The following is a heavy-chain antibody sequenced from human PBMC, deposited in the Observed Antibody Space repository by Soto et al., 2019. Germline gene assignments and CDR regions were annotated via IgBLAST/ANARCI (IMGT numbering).Heavy chain of an antibody. Sequence: SETLSLTCTVSGGSISGGGYYWSWIRQHPGKGLEWIGYIYYSGSTYYNPSLKSRVTISVDTSKNQFSLKLSSVTAADTAVYYCARGALGKDYYDSTAAGMDVWGQGNTVTVSS. V-gene: IGHV4-31*03. CDR3: ARGALGKDYYDSTAAGMDV. D-gene: IGHD3-22*01. CDR2: IYYSGST. J-gene: IGHJ6*02. CDR1: GGSISGGGYY.